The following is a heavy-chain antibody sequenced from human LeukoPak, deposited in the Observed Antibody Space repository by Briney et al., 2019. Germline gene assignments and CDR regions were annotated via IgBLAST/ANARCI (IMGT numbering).Heavy chain of an antibody. CDR3: AREGRGQIYGDHYYYYYMDA. J-gene: IGHJ6*03. Sequence: ASVKVSCKASGYTFTSYDINWVRQATGQGLEWLGWMNPNSGNTGYAQKFQGRVTMTRNTSISTAYMELSSLRSEDTAVYYCAREGRGQIYGDHYYYYYMDAWGKGTTVTISS. D-gene: IGHD4-17*01. CDR2: MNPNSGNT. CDR1: GYTFTSYD. V-gene: IGHV1-8*01.